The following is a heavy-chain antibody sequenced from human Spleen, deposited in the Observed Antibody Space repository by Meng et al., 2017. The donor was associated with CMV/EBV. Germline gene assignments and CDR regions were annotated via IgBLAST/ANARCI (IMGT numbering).Heavy chain of an antibody. V-gene: IGHV3-23*01. CDR2: ISGSGGST. D-gene: IGHD6-6*01. CDR1: GFTFSSYA. J-gene: IGHJ3*02. CDR3: AKDRSRIAARPGAFDI. Sequence: GESLKISCAASGFTFSSYAMSWVRQAPGKGLEWVSAISGSGGSTYYADSVKGRFTISRDNSKNTLYLQMNSLRAEDTAVYYCAKDRSRIAARPGAFDIWGQGTMVTVSS.